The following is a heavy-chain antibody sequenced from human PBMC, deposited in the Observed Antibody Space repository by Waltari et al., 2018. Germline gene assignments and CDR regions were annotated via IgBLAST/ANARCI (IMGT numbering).Heavy chain of an antibody. J-gene: IGHJ4*02. CDR1: GGSISSSSYE. Sequence: QLQLQESGPGLVKPSETLSLTCTVSGGSISSSSYEWGWIRQPPGQGLEWIGSIYYSGSTYYNPSLKSRVTISVDTSKNQFSLKLSSVTAADTAVYYCAPSKREYYYDSSGYRDYFDYWGQGTLVTVSS. CDR3: APSKREYYYDSSGYRDYFDY. V-gene: IGHV4-39*07. D-gene: IGHD3-22*01. CDR2: IYYSGST.